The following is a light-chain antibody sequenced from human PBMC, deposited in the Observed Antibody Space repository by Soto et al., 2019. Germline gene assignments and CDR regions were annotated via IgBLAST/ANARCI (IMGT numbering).Light chain of an antibody. Sequence: EIVLVQSPGTLSLSPGERATLSCRASQSVSNNYLAWYQQKPGQAPRLLIYGASSRATGVPDRFSGSGTGTDFSLNITRLETEDFAVYYCQHYGVSAIMFTFGQGTKVGVK. CDR2: GAS. V-gene: IGKV3-20*01. J-gene: IGKJ2*01. CDR1: QSVSNNY. CDR3: QHYGVSAIMFT.